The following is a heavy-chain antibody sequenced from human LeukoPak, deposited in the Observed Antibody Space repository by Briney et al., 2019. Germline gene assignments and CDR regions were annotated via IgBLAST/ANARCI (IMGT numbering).Heavy chain of an antibody. CDR3: ARGGEGGSSGYCYVDY. Sequence: GVSVKVSCKASGYTFTSYDINWVRQATGQGLEWMGWMNPNSGNTGYAQKFQGRVTMTRNTSISTAYMELSSLRSEDTAVYYCARGGEGGSSGYCYVDYWGQGTLVTVSS. J-gene: IGHJ4*02. CDR2: MNPNSGNT. D-gene: IGHD3-22*01. CDR1: GYTFTSYD. V-gene: IGHV1-8*01.